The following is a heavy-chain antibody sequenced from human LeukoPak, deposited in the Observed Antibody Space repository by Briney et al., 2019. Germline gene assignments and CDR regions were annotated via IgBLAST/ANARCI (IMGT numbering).Heavy chain of an antibody. CDR3: ARGLSNSRRTLLGLDY. CDR2: INRSGST. V-gene: IGHV4-34*01. CDR1: GGSFSGYY. J-gene: IGHJ4*02. D-gene: IGHD3-16*01. Sequence: SETLSLTCAVYGGSFSGYYWSWIRQPPGKGLEWIGKINRSGSTNYNPSLKSRVTISVDTSKNQFSLKLSSVTAADTAVYYCARGLSNSRRTLLGLDYWGQGTLVTVSS.